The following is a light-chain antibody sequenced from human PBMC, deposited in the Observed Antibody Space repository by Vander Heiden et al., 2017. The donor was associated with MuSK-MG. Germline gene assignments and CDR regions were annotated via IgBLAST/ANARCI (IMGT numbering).Light chain of an antibody. CDR2: GNS. V-gene: IGLV1-40*01. Sequence: QSVLTQPPSVSGAPGQRVTISCTGSSSNIGAGYDVHWYQQLPGTAHKLLIYGNSNRPSGVPDRFSGSKSGTSASLAITGRQAEDEADYYCQSYDSSLRGVFGGGTKLTVL. CDR3: QSYDSSLRGV. CDR1: SSNIGAGYD. J-gene: IGLJ3*02.